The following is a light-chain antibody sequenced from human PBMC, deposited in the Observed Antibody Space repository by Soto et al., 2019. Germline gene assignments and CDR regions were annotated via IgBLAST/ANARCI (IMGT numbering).Light chain of an antibody. CDR1: QSISSW. J-gene: IGKJ1*01. CDR3: QQYNRYSRT. Sequence: DIQMTQSPSTLSASVGDRVTITCRASQSISSWLAWYQQKPGKAPKLLIYKASSLESGVPSRFSGSGSGTEFTLTISTLQPDDFATYYCQQYNRYSRTFGQGTKGELK. V-gene: IGKV1-5*03. CDR2: KAS.